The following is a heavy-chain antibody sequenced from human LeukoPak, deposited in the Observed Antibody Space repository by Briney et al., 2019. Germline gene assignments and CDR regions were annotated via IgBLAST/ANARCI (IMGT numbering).Heavy chain of an antibody. V-gene: IGHV3-23*01. CDR3: AKGLEAVAGPFDY. CDR1: GFTFNNYA. D-gene: IGHD6-19*01. CDR2: ITGGGDTT. J-gene: IGHJ4*02. Sequence: GGSLRLSCAASGFTFNNYAMSWVRQAPGKGLEWVSSITGGGDTTYYSVKGRFIISRDNSKNTLYLQMNSLRAEDTAVYYCAKGLEAVAGPFDYWGQGTLVTVSS.